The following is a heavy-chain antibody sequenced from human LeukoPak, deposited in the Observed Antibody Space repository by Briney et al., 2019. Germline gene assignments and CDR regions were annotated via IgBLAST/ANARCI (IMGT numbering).Heavy chain of an antibody. D-gene: IGHD3-9*01. Sequence: GGSLRLSCAASGFTFISYAMSWVRQAPGKGLEWVSAISGSGGSTYYADSVKGRFTISRDNSKNSLYLQMNSLRAEDTAVYYCAKDLYDILTGYYKGSLFDYWGRGTLVTVSS. V-gene: IGHV3-23*01. CDR3: AKDLYDILTGYYKGSLFDY. CDR2: ISGSGGST. CDR1: GFTFISYA. J-gene: IGHJ4*02.